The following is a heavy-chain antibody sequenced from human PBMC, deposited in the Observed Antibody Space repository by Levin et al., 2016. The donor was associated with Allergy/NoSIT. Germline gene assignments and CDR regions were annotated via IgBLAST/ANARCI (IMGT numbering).Heavy chain of an antibody. CDR3: ARSIIAVAGLGAFDI. J-gene: IGHJ3*02. D-gene: IGHD6-19*01. CDR2: IDWDDDK. Sequence: WIRQPPGKALEWLALIDWDDDKYYSTSLKTRLTISKDTSKNQVVLTMTNMDPVDTATYYCARSIIAVAGLGAFDIWGQGTMVTV. V-gene: IGHV2-70*01.